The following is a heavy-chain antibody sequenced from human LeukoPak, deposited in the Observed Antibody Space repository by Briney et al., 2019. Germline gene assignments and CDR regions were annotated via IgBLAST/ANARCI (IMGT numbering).Heavy chain of an antibody. Sequence: SVTVSCKASGGTFSSYAISWVRQAPGQGLEWMGGIIPIFGTANCAQKFQGRVTITTDESTSTAYMELSSLRSEDTAVYYCAREGAAAFDYWGQGTLVTVSS. CDR3: AREGAAAFDY. D-gene: IGHD6-13*01. J-gene: IGHJ4*02. CDR2: IIPIFGTA. CDR1: GGTFSSYA. V-gene: IGHV1-69*05.